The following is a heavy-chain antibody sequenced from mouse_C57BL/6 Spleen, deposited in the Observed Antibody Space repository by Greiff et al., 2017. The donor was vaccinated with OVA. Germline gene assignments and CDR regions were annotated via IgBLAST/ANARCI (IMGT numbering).Heavy chain of an antibody. CDR1: GFTFSDFY. V-gene: IGHV7-1*01. CDR3: ARDGIGMVNYAMDY. CDR2: SRNKANDYTT. Sequence: EVMLVESGGGLVQSGRSLRLSCATSGFTFSDFYMEWVRQAPGKGLEWIAASRNKANDYTTEYSASVKGRFIVSRDTSQSILYLQMNALRAEDTAIYYCARDGIGMVNYAMDYWGQGTSVTVSS. J-gene: IGHJ4*01. D-gene: IGHD2-3*01.